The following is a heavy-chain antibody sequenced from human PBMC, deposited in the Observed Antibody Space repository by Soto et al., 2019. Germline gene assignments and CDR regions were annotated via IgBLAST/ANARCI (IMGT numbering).Heavy chain of an antibody. CDR2: IYWDDDK. V-gene: IGHV2-5*02. CDR1: GFSLSTSGVG. Sequence: QITLKESGPTLVKPTQTLTLTCTFSGFSLSTSGVGVGWIRQPPGKALEWLALIYWDDDKRYSPSLKSRLTITKDTSKNQVVLTMTNMDPVDTATYYCAHHRGYSGSGSYALTNPADYWGQGTLVTVSS. CDR3: AHHRGYSGSGSYALTNPADY. D-gene: IGHD3-10*01. J-gene: IGHJ4*02.